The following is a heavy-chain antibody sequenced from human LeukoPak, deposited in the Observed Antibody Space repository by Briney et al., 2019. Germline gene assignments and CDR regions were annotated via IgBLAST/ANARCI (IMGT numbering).Heavy chain of an antibody. D-gene: IGHD6-19*01. J-gene: IGHJ6*03. CDR1: GGSISSYY. Sequence: PSETLSLTCTVSGGSISSYYWSWIRQPPGKGLEWIGYIYTSGSTNYNPSPKSRVTISVDTSKNQFSLKLSSVTAADTAVYYCARQRRGTAVAGTGYYMDVWGKGTTVTVSS. V-gene: IGHV4-4*09. CDR3: ARQRRGTAVAGTGYYMDV. CDR2: IYTSGST.